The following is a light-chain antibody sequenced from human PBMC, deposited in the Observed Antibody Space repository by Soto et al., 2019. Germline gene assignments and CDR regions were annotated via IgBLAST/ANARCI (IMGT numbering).Light chain of an antibody. CDR1: QSVSSN. Sequence: ETGMTKSPATLSVSPGERATLSCRASQSVSSNLAWYQQKPGQAPRLLIYGASTRATGIPARFSGSGSGTEFTLTISSLQSEDFAVYYCQQYNNWPPVTFGQGTKVDIK. J-gene: IGKJ1*01. CDR2: GAS. V-gene: IGKV3-15*01. CDR3: QQYNNWPPVT.